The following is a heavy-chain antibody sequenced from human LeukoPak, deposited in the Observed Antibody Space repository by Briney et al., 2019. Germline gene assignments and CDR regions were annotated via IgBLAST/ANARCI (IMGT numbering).Heavy chain of an antibody. CDR1: GFTFGNYA. CDR3: AKAHSISWPYAFDS. V-gene: IGHV3-23*01. J-gene: IGHJ4*02. D-gene: IGHD6-13*01. Sequence: GGSLRLSCAASGFTFGNYAMAWVRQAPGKGLEWVSAISGNGGRTYSADSVQGRFTISRDNSKNTVYLQMDNLRAEDSAMYYCAKAHSISWPYAFDSWGQGTLVTVSS. CDR2: ISGNGGRT.